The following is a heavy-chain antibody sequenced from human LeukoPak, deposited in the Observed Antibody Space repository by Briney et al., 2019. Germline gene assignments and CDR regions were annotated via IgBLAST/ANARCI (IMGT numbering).Heavy chain of an antibody. Sequence: SETLSLTCTVSGGSISSYYWTWIRQPPGKGLEWIGYFYYSGSTNYNPSLKSRVTISVDTSKNQFSLKLSSVTAADTAVYYCARFCSGGRCPDYWGQGTLVTVSS. CDR3: ARFCSGGRCPDY. CDR2: FYYSGST. CDR1: GGSISSYY. V-gene: IGHV4-59*01. D-gene: IGHD2-15*01. J-gene: IGHJ4*02.